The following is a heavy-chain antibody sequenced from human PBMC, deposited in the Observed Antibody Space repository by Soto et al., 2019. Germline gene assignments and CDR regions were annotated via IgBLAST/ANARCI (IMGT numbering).Heavy chain of an antibody. J-gene: IGHJ5*02. CDR1: GYTFTSYD. Sequence: QVQLVQSGAEVKKPGASVKVSCKASGYTFTSYDIIWVRQATGQGLEWMGWMNPSTGNTDSAEKSXXRXXMTRTTSISTVYMELSSLSFEDTAVYYCARGRIIVAGGFDPWGQGTLVTVSS. CDR3: ARGRIIVAGGFDP. V-gene: IGHV1-8*01. CDR2: MNPSTGNT. D-gene: IGHD6-19*01.